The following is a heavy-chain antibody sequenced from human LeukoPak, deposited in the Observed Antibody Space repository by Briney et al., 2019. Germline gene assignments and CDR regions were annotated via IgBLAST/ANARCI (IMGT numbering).Heavy chain of an antibody. J-gene: IGHJ6*02. CDR2: ISGSGGST. D-gene: IGHD1-26*01. CDR1: GFTFSSYA. V-gene: IGHV3-23*01. CDR3: AKWDSLPYYYYGMDV. Sequence: PGGSLRLSCAASGFTFSSYAMSWVRQAPGKGLEWVSAISGSGGSTYYADSVKGRFTISGDNSKNTLYLQMNSLRAEDTAVYYCAKWDSLPYYYYGMDVWGQGTTVTVSS.